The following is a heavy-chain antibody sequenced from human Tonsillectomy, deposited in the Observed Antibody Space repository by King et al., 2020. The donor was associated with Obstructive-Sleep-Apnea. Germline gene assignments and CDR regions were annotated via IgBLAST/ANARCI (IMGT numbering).Heavy chain of an antibody. Sequence: VQLQQWGAGLLKPSEPLSLTCVVYGGSFSGYYWSWIRQPPGKGLEWIGKINHSGSTNYNPSLKSRLTISVDTSKNQFSLKLSSVTAADTAVYYCARFNYYDSSGTRGYYFDYWGQGTLVTVSS. D-gene: IGHD3-22*01. V-gene: IGHV4-34*01. CDR2: INHSGST. CDR3: ARFNYYDSSGTRGYYFDY. CDR1: GGSFSGYY. J-gene: IGHJ4*02.